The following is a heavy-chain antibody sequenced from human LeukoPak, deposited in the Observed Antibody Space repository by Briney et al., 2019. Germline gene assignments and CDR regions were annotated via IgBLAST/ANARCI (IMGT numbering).Heavy chain of an antibody. CDR1: GFTFSSYS. D-gene: IGHD6-13*01. CDR3: ARDYASSSWYDS. V-gene: IGHV3-21*01. J-gene: IGHJ5*01. CDR2: ISSSSSYI. Sequence: PGGPLRLSCAASGFTFSSYSMNWVRKAPGKGLEWVSSISSSSSYIYYADSVKGRFTISRDNAKNSLYLQMNSLRAEDTAVYYCARDYASSSWYDSWGHGTLVTVSS.